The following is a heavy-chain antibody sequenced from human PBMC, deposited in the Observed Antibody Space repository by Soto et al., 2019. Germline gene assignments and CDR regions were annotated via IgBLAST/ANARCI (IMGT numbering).Heavy chain of an antibody. CDR2: ISSSSNYI. CDR1: GFTFSTYS. Sequence: PGGSLRVSCAASGFTFSTYSMNWVRQAPGKGLQWVSSISSSSNYIYYADSLKGRFTISRDNAKNSLYLQMSSLRAEDTATYYCVRDGLDYYDTERLYFDNWGQGTLVTVSS. J-gene: IGHJ4*02. D-gene: IGHD3-22*01. V-gene: IGHV3-21*01. CDR3: VRDGLDYYDTERLYFDN.